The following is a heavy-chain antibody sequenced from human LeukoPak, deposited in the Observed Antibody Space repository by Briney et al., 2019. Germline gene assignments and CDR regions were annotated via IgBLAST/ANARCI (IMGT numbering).Heavy chain of an antibody. CDR1: GYTFTGYY. V-gene: IGHV1-2*02. D-gene: IGHD6-19*01. Sequence: ASVKVSCTASGYTFTGYYMHWVRQAPGQGLKWMGWMSPDSGGTSYAQKFQGRVTMTRDTSISTAYMELSRLTSDDTAVYYCARAHDRQWLEGHYFDYWGQGTLVTVSS. CDR3: ARAHDRQWLEGHYFDY. J-gene: IGHJ4*02. CDR2: MSPDSGGT.